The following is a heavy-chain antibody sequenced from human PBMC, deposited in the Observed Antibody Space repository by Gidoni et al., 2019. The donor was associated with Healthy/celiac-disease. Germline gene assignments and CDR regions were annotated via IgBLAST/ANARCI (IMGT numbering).Heavy chain of an antibody. CDR3: ATVTYNWNWEVEYYGMDV. J-gene: IGHJ6*02. D-gene: IGHD1-7*01. V-gene: IGHV1-2*02. Sequence: QVQLVQSGAEVKKPGASVKVSCKASGYTFTGYYMHWVRQAPGQGLEWMGWINPNSGGTNYAQKFQGRVTMTRDTSISTAYMELSRLRSDDTAVYYCATVTYNWNWEVEYYGMDVWGQGTTVTVSS. CDR1: GYTFTGYY. CDR2: INPNSGGT.